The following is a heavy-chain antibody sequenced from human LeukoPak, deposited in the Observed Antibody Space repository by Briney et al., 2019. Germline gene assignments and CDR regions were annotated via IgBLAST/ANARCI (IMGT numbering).Heavy chain of an antibody. Sequence: PGGSLRLSCAASGFTFSSYAMHWVRQAPGKGLEWVAVISYDGSNKYYADSVKGRFTISRDNSKNTLYLQMNSLRAEDTAVYYCAKVEYSSPFYYYYYYGMDVWGQGTTVTVSS. CDR2: ISYDGSNK. J-gene: IGHJ6*02. D-gene: IGHD5-18*01. CDR3: AKVEYSSPFYYYYYYGMDV. V-gene: IGHV3-30-3*02. CDR1: GFTFSSYA.